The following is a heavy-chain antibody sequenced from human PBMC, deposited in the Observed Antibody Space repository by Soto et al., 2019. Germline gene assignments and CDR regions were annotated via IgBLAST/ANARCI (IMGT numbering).Heavy chain of an antibody. CDR3: AGHRGYYDILTGYYTELNFDY. Sequence: SETLSLTCTVSGGSISSSSYYWGWIRQPPGKGLEWIGSIYYSGTTYYNPSHKSRVTISVDTSKNQFSLKLSSVTAADTAVYYCAGHRGYYDILTGYYTELNFDYWGQGTLVTVSS. J-gene: IGHJ4*02. CDR1: GGSISSSSYY. CDR2: IYYSGTT. V-gene: IGHV4-39*01. D-gene: IGHD3-9*01.